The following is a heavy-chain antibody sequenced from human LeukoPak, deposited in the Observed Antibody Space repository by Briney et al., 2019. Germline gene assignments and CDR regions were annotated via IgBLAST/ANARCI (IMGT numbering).Heavy chain of an antibody. J-gene: IGHJ4*02. V-gene: IGHV5-51*01. CDR1: GYSFTSYW. CDR2: IYPGDSDT. D-gene: IGHD1-26*01. Sequence: GESLKISCKGSGYSFTSYWIGWVRQMPGKGLEWMGIIYPGDSDTRYSPSFQGQVTISADKSISTAYLQWSSLKASGTAMYYCASSLSGSYYVFDYWGQGTLVTVSS. CDR3: ASSLSGSYYVFDY.